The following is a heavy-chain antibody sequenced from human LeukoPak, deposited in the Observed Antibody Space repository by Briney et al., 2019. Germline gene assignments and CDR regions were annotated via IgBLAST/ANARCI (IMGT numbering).Heavy chain of an antibody. D-gene: IGHD4-17*01. Sequence: PSETLSLTCNVSGGSISSTSYYWGWIRQPPGKGLEWLGNIYYTGTTYYNPSLKSRVTIAVDTSNNQFSLRLSSVTAADTAIYYCAREPSVTTVMTGSWGQGTLVIVSS. V-gene: IGHV4-39*07. CDR1: GGSISSTSYY. J-gene: IGHJ5*02. CDR2: IYYTGTT. CDR3: AREPSVTTVMTGS.